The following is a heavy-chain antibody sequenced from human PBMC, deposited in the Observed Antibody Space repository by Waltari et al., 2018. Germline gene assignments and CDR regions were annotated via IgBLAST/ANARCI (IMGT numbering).Heavy chain of an antibody. Sequence: DVQLLQSGGALGHPGGSLRLSCAASGFPFSDYAMNWVRRAPGKGLEWVASVSPSGGSAYYLDSVKGRFTVSRDSNTLSLQMNGLTADDTAVYYCAKDSRTAVTSLPNYYYGMDVWGQGTTVSVS. D-gene: IGHD4-17*01. CDR2: VSPSGGSA. CDR3: AKDSRTAVTSLPNYYYGMDV. V-gene: IGHV3-23*01. J-gene: IGHJ6*02. CDR1: GFPFSDYA.